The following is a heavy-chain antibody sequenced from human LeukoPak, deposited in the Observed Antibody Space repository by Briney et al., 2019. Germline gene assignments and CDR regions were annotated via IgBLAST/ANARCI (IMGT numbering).Heavy chain of an antibody. J-gene: IGHJ4*02. Sequence: SETLSLSCAVLGGSFSGYYWSWIRQPPGKGLEWIGEISHSGSTNYNPSLKSRVTISLDMSKNHFSLKLSSVTAADTAVYYCARRNLYCTNGVCPFDYWGQGTLVTVSS. D-gene: IGHD2-8*01. V-gene: IGHV4-34*01. CDR1: GGSFSGYY. CDR2: ISHSGST. CDR3: ARRNLYCTNGVCPFDY.